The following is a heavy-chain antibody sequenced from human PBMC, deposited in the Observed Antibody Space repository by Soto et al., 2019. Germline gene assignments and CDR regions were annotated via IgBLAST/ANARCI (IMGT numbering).Heavy chain of an antibody. CDR3: AREYCTSSNCYLPDY. J-gene: IGHJ4*02. Sequence: QVQLVQSGAEVKEPGASVKVSCKASGYTFSTYGISWVRQAPGQGLEWIGWISPYNGDTYHAQNLQGRVTMTTDTSTSTAYMELRSLRSDDMALYYCAREYCTSSNCYLPDYWAREPYSPSPQ. V-gene: IGHV1-18*03. CDR2: ISPYNGDT. D-gene: IGHD2-2*01. CDR1: GYTFSTYG.